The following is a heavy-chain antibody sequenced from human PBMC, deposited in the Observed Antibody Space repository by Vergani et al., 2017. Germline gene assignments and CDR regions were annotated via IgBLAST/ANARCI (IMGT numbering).Heavy chain of an antibody. CDR2: INPNSGGT. V-gene: IGHV1-2*02. J-gene: IGHJ4*02. Sequence: QVQLVQSGAEVKKPGASVKVSCKASGYTFTGYYMHWVRQAPGQGLEWMGWINPNSGGTNYAQKFQGRVTMTRDTSISTAYMGLSRLRSDDTAVYSCARDVYYYDSSGYYYSWGQGSLVTVSS. CDR1: GYTFTGYY. D-gene: IGHD3-22*01. CDR3: ARDVYYYDSSGYYYS.